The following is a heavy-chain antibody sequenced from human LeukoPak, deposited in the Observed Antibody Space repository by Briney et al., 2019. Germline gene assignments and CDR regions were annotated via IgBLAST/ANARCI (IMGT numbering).Heavy chain of an antibody. CDR3: AREDSSSWGY. D-gene: IGHD6-13*01. CDR1: GGSISSGSYY. Sequence: SETLSLTCTVSGGSISSGSYYWSRIRQPAGKGLEWIGRIYTSGSTNYNPSLKSRVTISVDTSKNQFSLKLSSVTAADTAVYYCAREDSSSWGYWGQGTLVTVSS. CDR2: IYTSGST. J-gene: IGHJ4*02. V-gene: IGHV4-61*02.